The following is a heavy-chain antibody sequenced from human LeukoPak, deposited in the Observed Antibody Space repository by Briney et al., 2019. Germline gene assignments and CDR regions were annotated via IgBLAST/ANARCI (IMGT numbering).Heavy chain of an antibody. D-gene: IGHD5-18*01. CDR2: ISSSGSTI. CDR3: ARPPLRGYSYGGLEV. V-gene: IGHV3-48*04. J-gene: IGHJ4*02. CDR1: GFTFSSYA. Sequence: GGSLRLSCSASGFTFSSYAMHWVRQAPGKGLEWVSYISSSGSTIYYADSVKGRFTISRDNAKNSLYLQMNSLRAEDTAVYYCARPPLRGYSYGGLEVWGQGTLVTVSS.